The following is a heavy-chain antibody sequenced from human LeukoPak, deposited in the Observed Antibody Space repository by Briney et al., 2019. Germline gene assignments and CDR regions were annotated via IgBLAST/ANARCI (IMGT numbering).Heavy chain of an antibody. J-gene: IGHJ4*02. V-gene: IGHV3-7*04. CDR3: ARGDDFSGDH. D-gene: IGHD1-1*01. CDR2: IHPEGNEK. CDR1: GFTFSNFW. Sequence: GGSLRLSCAVSGFTFSNFWMSWVRQAPGRGLEWVANIHPEGNEKYHAESVKGRFTISRDNAKNSLFLQRNGLRVEDTAVYYCARGDDFSGDHWGQGTLVTVSS.